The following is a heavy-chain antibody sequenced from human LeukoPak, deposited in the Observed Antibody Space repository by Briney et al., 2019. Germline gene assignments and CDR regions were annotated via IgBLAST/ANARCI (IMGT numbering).Heavy chain of an antibody. CDR2: IYTSGST. CDR1: GGSTSTYY. J-gene: IGHJ6*03. V-gene: IGHV4-4*07. D-gene: IGHD3-22*01. CDR3: ARTRYDYYDSSGEVSYYMDV. Sequence: SETLSLTCTVSGGSTSTYYWSWLRQPAGKGLEWIGRIYTSGSTNYNPSLKSRVTMSVDTSKNQFSLKLSSVTAADTAVYYCARTRYDYYDSSGEVSYYMDVWGKGTTVTISS.